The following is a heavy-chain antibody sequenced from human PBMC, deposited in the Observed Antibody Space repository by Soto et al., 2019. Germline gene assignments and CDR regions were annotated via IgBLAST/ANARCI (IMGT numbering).Heavy chain of an antibody. Sequence: QVQLVQSGAEVKKPGSSVKVSCKASGGTFSSYAISWVRQAPGQGLEWMGGIIPIFGTANYAQKFQGRVTIPAGESTGKAYMELSSLRSEDTAVYYCARVYVAPGGSSWYVFGYWGQGTLVTVSS. D-gene: IGHD6-13*01. CDR3: ARVYVAPGGSSWYVFGY. V-gene: IGHV1-69*12. CDR1: GGTFSSYA. J-gene: IGHJ4*02. CDR2: IIPIFGTA.